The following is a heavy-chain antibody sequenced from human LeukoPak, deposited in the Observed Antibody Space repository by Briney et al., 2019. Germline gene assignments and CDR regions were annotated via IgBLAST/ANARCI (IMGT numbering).Heavy chain of an antibody. CDR2: INPNSGGT. CDR1: GGTFSSYA. CDR3: ARGDVAGLYGMDV. V-gene: IGHV1-2*06. D-gene: IGHD6-19*01. Sequence: ASVKVSCKASGGTFSSYAISWVRQAPGQGLEWMGRINPNSGGTNYAQKFQGRVTMTRDTSISTAYMELSRLRSDDTAVYYCARGDVAGLYGMDVWGQGTTVTVSS. J-gene: IGHJ6*02.